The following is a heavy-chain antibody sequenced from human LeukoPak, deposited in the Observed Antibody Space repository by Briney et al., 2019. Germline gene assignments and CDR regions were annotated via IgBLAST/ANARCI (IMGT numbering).Heavy chain of an antibody. CDR3: ARDGYSRRVADYYYMDV. CDR1: GYTFTSYD. V-gene: IGHV1-8*03. Sequence: ASVKVSCKASGYTFTSYDINWVRQATGQGLEWMGWMKPNSGNTGYAQKFQGRVTITRNTSISTAYMELSSLRSEDTAVYYCARDGYSRRVADYYYMDVWGKGTTVTVSS. J-gene: IGHJ6*03. D-gene: IGHD6-13*01. CDR2: MKPNSGNT.